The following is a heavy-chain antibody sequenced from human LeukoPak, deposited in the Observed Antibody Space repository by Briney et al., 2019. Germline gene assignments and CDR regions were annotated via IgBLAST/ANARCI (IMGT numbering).Heavy chain of an antibody. V-gene: IGHV1-69*13. CDR1: GGTFNNYA. CDR3: AGDKPDRQYRWFDP. Sequence: GASVKVSCKASGGTFNNYAVSWVRQAPGQGPEWMGTIIPIFETTDYAQNFQGRLTITADESTTTACMELSSLRFDDTAVYFCAGDKPDRQYRWFDPWGQGTVVTVSP. D-gene: IGHD5-18*01. J-gene: IGHJ5*02. CDR2: IIPIFETT.